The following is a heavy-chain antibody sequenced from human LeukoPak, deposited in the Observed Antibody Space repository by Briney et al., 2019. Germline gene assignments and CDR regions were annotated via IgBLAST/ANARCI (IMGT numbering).Heavy chain of an antibody. Sequence: SETLSLTCAVYGRSFSGYYWSWIRQPPGKGLEWIGEINHSGSTNYNPSLKSRVTISVDTSKNQFSLKLSSVTAADTAVYYCARVDTAMVSYWGQGTLVTVSS. CDR1: GRSFSGYY. V-gene: IGHV4-34*01. CDR2: INHSGST. CDR3: ARVDTAMVSY. J-gene: IGHJ4*02. D-gene: IGHD5-18*01.